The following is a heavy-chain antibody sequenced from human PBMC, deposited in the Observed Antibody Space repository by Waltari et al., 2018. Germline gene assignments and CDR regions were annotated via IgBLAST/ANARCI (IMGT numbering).Heavy chain of an antibody. J-gene: IGHJ6*02. CDR1: GFTFDDYA. Sequence: EVQLVESGGGLVQPGRSLRLPCAASGFTFDDYAMHWVRQAPGKGLEWVSGISWNSGSIGYADSVKGRFTISRDNAKNSLYLQMNSLRAEDTALYYCAKGSQHYDFWSGNGMDVWGQGTTVTVSS. V-gene: IGHV3-9*01. D-gene: IGHD3-3*01. CDR3: AKGSQHYDFWSGNGMDV. CDR2: ISWNSGSI.